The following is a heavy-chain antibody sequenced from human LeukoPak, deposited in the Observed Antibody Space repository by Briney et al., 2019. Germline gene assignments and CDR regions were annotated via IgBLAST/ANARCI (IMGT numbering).Heavy chain of an antibody. J-gene: IGHJ4*02. D-gene: IGHD3-10*01. CDR3: AKDFYSSSGGRVFDY. Sequence: GALRLSCAASGFTFSTYWMSWVRQAPGKGLEWVSAISGSGGSTYYADSVKGRFTISRDNSKNTLYLQMNSLRAEDTAVYYCAKDFYSSSGGRVFDYWGQGTLVTVSS. CDR1: GFTFSTYW. CDR2: ISGSGGST. V-gene: IGHV3-23*01.